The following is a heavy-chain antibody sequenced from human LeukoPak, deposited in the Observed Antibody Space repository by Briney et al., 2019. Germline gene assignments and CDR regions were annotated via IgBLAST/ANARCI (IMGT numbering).Heavy chain of an antibody. CDR1: GFPFSSYA. V-gene: IGHV3-23*01. D-gene: IGHD1-14*01. CDR2: ISGSGGST. Sequence: HPGGSLRLSCAASGFPFSSYAMTWVSQAPGKGLEWVSAISGSGGSTYYADSVKGRFTVSRDNSKTTLYLQMNSLRAEDTAVYYCAKDRTGNEPYYFDFWGQGTLVTASS. J-gene: IGHJ4*02. CDR3: AKDRTGNEPYYFDF.